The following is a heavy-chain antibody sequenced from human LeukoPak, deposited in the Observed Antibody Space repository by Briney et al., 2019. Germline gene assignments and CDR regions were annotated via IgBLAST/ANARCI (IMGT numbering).Heavy chain of an antibody. Sequence: ASVKVSCKASRGTFSSYAITRVRQAPGQGLEWMGGIIPIFGTANYAQKFQGRVTITADEFTSTAYMELSSLRSEDTAVYYCARVAGGRYCSSTSCYMRGWFDPWGQGTLVTVSS. CDR1: RGTFSSYA. CDR2: IIPIFGTA. J-gene: IGHJ5*02. CDR3: ARVAGGRYCSSTSCYMRGWFDP. V-gene: IGHV1-69*13. D-gene: IGHD2-2*02.